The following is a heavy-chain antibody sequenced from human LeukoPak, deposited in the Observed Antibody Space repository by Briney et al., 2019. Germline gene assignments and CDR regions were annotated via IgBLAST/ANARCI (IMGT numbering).Heavy chain of an antibody. J-gene: IGHJ4*02. CDR1: GGSISTYS. D-gene: IGHD3-9*01. CDR2: MYYSGNT. Sequence: PSETLSLTCTVSGGSISTYSWSWIRQPPGKGLEWIGYMYYSGNTNYNPSLKSRVTISVDTSKNQFSLKLSSVTAADTAVYYCARVRLVGYDILTGYYSLDYWGPGTLVTVSS. CDR3: ARVRLVGYDILTGYYSLDY. V-gene: IGHV4-59*01.